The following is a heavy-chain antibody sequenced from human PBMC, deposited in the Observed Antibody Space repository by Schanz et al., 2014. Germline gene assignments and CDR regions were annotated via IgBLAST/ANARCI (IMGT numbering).Heavy chain of an antibody. CDR3: ARAHSPIQGVPIDV. Sequence: QVQLVESGGGVVQPGRSLRLSCATSGLNFDYYGMNWVRQAPGQGLEWVANIGYDGSEKYYVDSVKGRFTISRDNSKDTLYLQMSGVTPDDTAVYYCARAHSPIQGVPIDVWGQGTLVTVSS. CDR1: GLNFDYYG. V-gene: IGHV3-33*01. D-gene: IGHD3-10*01. CDR2: IGYDGSEK. J-gene: IGHJ4*02.